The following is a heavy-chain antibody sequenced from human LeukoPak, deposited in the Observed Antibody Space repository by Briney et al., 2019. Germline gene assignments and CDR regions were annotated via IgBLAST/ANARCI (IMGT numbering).Heavy chain of an antibody. CDR2: IIPIFGTA. D-gene: IGHD3-3*01. CDR3: ARVQSTYYDFWSAQRQAFDI. CDR1: GGTFSSYA. V-gene: IGHV1-69*13. J-gene: IGHJ3*02. Sequence: SVKVSCKASGGTFSSYAISWVRQAPGQGLEWMGGIIPIFGTANYAQKFQGRVTITADESTSTAYMELSSLRSEDTAVYYCARVQSTYYDFWSAQRQAFDIWGQGTMATVSS.